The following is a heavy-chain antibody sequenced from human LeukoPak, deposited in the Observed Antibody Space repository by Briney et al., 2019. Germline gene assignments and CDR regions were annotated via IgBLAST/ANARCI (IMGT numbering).Heavy chain of an antibody. CDR2: IIPIFGTA. CDR3: ARGRDSGSYFDY. CDR1: GGTFSSYA. Sequence: GASVKVSCKASGGTFSSYAISWVRQAPGQGLEWMGGIIPIFGTANYAQKFQGRVTITTDESTSTAYMELSSLRSEDTAVYYCARGRDSGSYFDYWGQGTLVTVSS. J-gene: IGHJ4*02. D-gene: IGHD1-26*01. V-gene: IGHV1-69*05.